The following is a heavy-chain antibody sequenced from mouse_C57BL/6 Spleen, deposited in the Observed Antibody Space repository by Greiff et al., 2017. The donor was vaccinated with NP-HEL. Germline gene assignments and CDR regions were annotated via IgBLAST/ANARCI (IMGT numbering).Heavy chain of an antibody. CDR1: GYTFTDYY. Sequence: VQLQQSGPELVKPGASVKISCKASGYTFTDYYMNWVKQSHGKSLEWIGDINPNNGGTSYNQKFKGKATLTVDKSSSTAYMELRSLTSEDSAVYYCARGRGSSYFYAMDYWGQGTSVTVSS. D-gene: IGHD1-1*01. CDR2: INPNNGGT. V-gene: IGHV1-26*01. J-gene: IGHJ4*01. CDR3: ARGRGSSYFYAMDY.